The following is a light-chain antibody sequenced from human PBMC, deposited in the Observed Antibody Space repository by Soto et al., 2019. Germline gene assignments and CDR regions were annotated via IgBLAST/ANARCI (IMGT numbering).Light chain of an antibody. Sequence: QSALTQPASVSGSPEQSITISCTGTSNDVGRYNLVSWYQQHPGKAPKVMIYEATKRPSGVSNRFSGSKSGNTASLTISGLQAEDEADYYCQVWDGSRDHWVFGGGTKLTVL. J-gene: IGLJ3*02. V-gene: IGLV2-23*01. CDR2: EAT. CDR3: QVWDGSRDHWV. CDR1: SNDVGRYNL.